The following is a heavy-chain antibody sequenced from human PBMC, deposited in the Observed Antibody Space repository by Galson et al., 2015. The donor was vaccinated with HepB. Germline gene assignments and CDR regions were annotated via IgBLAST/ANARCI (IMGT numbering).Heavy chain of an antibody. CDR3: ARDESGIAD. V-gene: IGHV6-1*01. CDR2: TYYRSTWYN. D-gene: IGHD3-10*01. CDR1: GDSVSSNNAG. Sequence: CAISGDSVSSNNAGWNWIRQSPSRGLEWLGRTYYRSTWYNDYAVSLKSRITIKADTSKNQFSLQLNSVTPEDTALYYCARDESGIADWGQGTLVTVSS. J-gene: IGHJ4*02.